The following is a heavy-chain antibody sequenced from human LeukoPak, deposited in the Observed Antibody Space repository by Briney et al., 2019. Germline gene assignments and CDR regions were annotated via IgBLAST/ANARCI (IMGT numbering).Heavy chain of an antibody. D-gene: IGHD3-22*01. CDR3: ARAAGVDYDSSGYHDY. CDR1: GGSISSSNW. V-gene: IGHV4-4*02. J-gene: IGHJ4*02. Sequence: SETLSLTCAVSGGSISSSNWWSWVRQPPGKGLEWIGEIYHSGSTNYNPSLKSRVTISVDKSKNQFSLKLSSVTAADTAVYYCARAAGVDYDSSGYHDYWGQGTLVTVSS. CDR2: IYHSGST.